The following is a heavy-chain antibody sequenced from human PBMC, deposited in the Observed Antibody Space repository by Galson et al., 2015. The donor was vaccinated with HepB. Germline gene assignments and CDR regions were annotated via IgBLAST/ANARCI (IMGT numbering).Heavy chain of an antibody. CDR3: ARSRVERAVAGTFDS. CDR2: INTDGSST. CDR1: GFTFRNYW. V-gene: IGHV3-74*01. Sequence: SLRLSCAASGFTFRNYWMHWVRQDPGKGLVWVSRINTDGSSTTYADSVKGRFTISRDNAKNTLYLQMNSLRAEDTAVYYCARSRVERAVAGTFDSWGQGTLVTVSS. D-gene: IGHD6-19*01. J-gene: IGHJ4*02.